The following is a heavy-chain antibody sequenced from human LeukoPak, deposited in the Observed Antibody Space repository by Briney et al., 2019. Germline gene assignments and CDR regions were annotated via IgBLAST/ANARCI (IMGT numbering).Heavy chain of an antibody. J-gene: IGHJ4*02. CDR2: IKSSGTYI. Sequence: GGSLRLSCEASGFTFSSHNMNWVRQAPGKGLEWISYIKSSGTYIYYADSVKGRFTVSRDNAKNSLYLQINSLRAEDTAVYYCAREGIDGSYLDYWGQGTLVTVSS. D-gene: IGHD1-26*01. V-gene: IGHV3-21*05. CDR3: AREGIDGSYLDY. CDR1: GFTFSSHN.